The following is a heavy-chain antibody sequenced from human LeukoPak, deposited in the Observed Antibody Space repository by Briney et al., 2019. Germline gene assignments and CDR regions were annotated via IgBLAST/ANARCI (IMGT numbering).Heavy chain of an antibody. CDR3: ARSYGTDYYYYYMDV. J-gene: IGHJ6*03. Sequence: GASVKVSCKASGYTFTSYTIHWVRQAPGQGLEWMGWISAYNGNTNYAQKLQGRVTMTTDTSTSTAYMELRSLRSDDTAVYYCARSYGTDYYYYYMDVWGKGTTVTVSS. D-gene: IGHD4-17*01. CDR1: GYTFTSYT. CDR2: ISAYNGNT. V-gene: IGHV1-18*01.